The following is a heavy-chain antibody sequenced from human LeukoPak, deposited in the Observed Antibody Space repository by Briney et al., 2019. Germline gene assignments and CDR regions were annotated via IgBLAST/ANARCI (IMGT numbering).Heavy chain of an antibody. V-gene: IGHV1-8*01. CDR1: GYTFTNYD. CDR3: VRGGCSVGNCYFSRF. Sequence: GASVKVSCKASGYTFTNYDIHWVRQATGQGLEWMGWMNPNSGNTGYAQKFQGRVTMTRNTSISTAYLELNSPRSDDTAVYYCVRGGCSVGNCYFSRFWGQGTQVTVSS. CDR2: MNPNSGNT. J-gene: IGHJ4*02. D-gene: IGHD2-15*01.